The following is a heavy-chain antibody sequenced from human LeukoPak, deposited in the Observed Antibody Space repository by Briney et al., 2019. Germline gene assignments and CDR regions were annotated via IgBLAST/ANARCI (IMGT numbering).Heavy chain of an antibody. CDR2: INPNSGGT. CDR1: AYSFTGNN. Sequence: ASVKVPCDASAYSFTGNNIHCVGQAPVQGLDLMGLINPNSGGTNYAQKFQGRVTMTRDTSISTAYMELSRLRSDDTAVYYCARVQRITMIGDYYMDVWGKGTTVTVSS. CDR3: ARVQRITMIGDYYMDV. V-gene: IGHV1-2*02. D-gene: IGHD3-22*01. J-gene: IGHJ6*03.